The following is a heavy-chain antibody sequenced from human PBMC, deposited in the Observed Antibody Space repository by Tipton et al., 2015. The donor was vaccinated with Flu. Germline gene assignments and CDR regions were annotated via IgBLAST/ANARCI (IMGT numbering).Heavy chain of an antibody. CDR3: AATPKFYDFWSGYYSSASPDAFDI. J-gene: IGHJ3*02. CDR1: GFTFTSSA. V-gene: IGHV1-58*01. Sequence: QLVQSGPEVKKPGTSVKVSCKASGFTFTSSAVQWVRQARGQRLEWIGWIVVGSGNTNYAPKFQERVTITRDMSTSTAYMGLSSLRSEDPAVYYCAATPKFYDFWSGYYSSASPDAFDIGGQGTMVPGSS. D-gene: IGHD3-3*01. CDR2: IVVGSGNT.